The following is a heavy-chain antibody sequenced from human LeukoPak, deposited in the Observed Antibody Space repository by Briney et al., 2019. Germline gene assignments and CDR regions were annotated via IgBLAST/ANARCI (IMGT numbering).Heavy chain of an antibody. Sequence: QSGGSLRLSCAASGFTFSSYAMSWVRQAPGKGLEGVSAISGSGGSTYYADSVKGRFTISRDNSKNTLYLQMNSLRAQDTAVYYCAKVREGGSWDYWGQGTLVTVSS. CDR2: ISGSGGST. J-gene: IGHJ4*02. CDR3: AKVREGGSWDY. CDR1: GFTFSSYA. V-gene: IGHV3-23*01. D-gene: IGHD2-15*01.